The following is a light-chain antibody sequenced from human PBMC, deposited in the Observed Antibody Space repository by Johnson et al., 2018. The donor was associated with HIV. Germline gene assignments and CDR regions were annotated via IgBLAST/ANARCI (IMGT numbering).Light chain of an antibody. J-gene: IGLJ1*01. CDR1: SSNIGNNY. Sequence: QAVLTQPPSVSAAPGQKVTISCSGSSSNIGNNYVSWYQQVPGTAPKLLIYDNNKRPSGIPDRFSDSKSGTSATLGITGLQTGDEADYYCGTWDSSLSAGVIGTGTKVTVL. CDR2: DNN. V-gene: IGLV1-51*01. CDR3: GTWDSSLSAGV.